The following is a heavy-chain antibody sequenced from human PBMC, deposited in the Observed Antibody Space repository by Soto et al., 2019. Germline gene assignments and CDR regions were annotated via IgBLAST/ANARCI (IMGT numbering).Heavy chain of an antibody. D-gene: IGHD3-9*01. CDR3: ARRRRILRYFDWPRNYGMDV. Sequence: SVKVSCKASGGTFSSYAISWVRQPPGQGLEWMGGIIPIFGTANYAQKFQGRVTITAGESTSTAYMELGSLRSEDTAVYYCARRRRILRYFDWPRNYGMDVWGQGTTVTVSS. V-gene: IGHV1-69*13. CDR1: GGTFSSYA. CDR2: IIPIFGTA. J-gene: IGHJ6*02.